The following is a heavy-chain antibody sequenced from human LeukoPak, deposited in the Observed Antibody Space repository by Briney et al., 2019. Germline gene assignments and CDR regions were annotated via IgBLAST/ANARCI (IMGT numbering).Heavy chain of an antibody. Sequence: GGSLRLSCAASGFTFSSYWMSWVRQAPGKGLEWVANIKQDGSEKYYVDSVKGRFTISKDNAKNSLYLQMNSLRAEDTAVYYCARDISRDGYNYDYWGQGTLVTVSS. CDR3: ARDISRDGYNYDY. CDR1: GFTFSSYW. J-gene: IGHJ4*02. CDR2: IKQDGSEK. D-gene: IGHD5-24*01. V-gene: IGHV3-7*01.